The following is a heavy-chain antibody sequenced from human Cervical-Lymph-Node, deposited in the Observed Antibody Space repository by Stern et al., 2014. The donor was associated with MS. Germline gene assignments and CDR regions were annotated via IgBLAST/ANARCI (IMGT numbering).Heavy chain of an antibody. D-gene: IGHD2-21*01. V-gene: IGHV1-69*01. J-gene: IGHJ6*02. CDR1: GGTFSNSA. CDR3: ATSAGFYSAMDV. CDR2: IIPIFGTA. Sequence: QVQLVESGAEVKKPGSSVKVSCRTSGGTFSNSAFSWIRQAPGQGLEWMGAIIPIFGTATYAQRFQGRVTISAHESTNTDYMELSSLRSEDTAVYYCATSAGFYSAMDVWGPGTTVAVSS.